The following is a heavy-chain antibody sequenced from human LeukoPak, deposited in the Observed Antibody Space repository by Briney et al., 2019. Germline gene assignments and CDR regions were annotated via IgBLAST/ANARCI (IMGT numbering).Heavy chain of an antibody. V-gene: IGHV5-10-1*01. D-gene: IGHD6-19*01. Sequence: GESLKISCKASGYRFTNYWIYWVRQMPGKGLEWMGRIDPSDSYPNYSPSFQGHVTISVDKSISTAYLQWSSLKASDTAMYYCARHPEQSSGYWGQGTLVTVSS. CDR1: GYRFTNYW. CDR2: IDPSDSYP. J-gene: IGHJ4*02. CDR3: ARHPEQSSGY.